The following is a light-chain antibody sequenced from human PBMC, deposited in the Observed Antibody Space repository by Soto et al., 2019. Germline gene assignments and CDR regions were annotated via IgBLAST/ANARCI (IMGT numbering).Light chain of an antibody. CDR2: GAS. V-gene: IGKV3-20*01. Sequence: EIVLTQSPGTLSLSPGDRATLSCRASQSVSSTYLAWYQQKPGQAPRLLIYGASSRATGIPDRFRGSGSGPDFTLTISRLETEDFAVYYCQQYGSSPGFTFGPGTKVDIK. J-gene: IGKJ3*01. CDR3: QQYGSSPGFT. CDR1: QSVSSTY.